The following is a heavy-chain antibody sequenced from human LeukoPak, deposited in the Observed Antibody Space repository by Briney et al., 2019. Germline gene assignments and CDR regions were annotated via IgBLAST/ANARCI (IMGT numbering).Heavy chain of an antibody. CDR2: IRYDGSNK. CDR1: RFTFSSYG. CDR3: AKLAIVATINEAFDI. D-gene: IGHD5-12*01. J-gene: IGHJ3*02. Sequence: PGGSLRLSCAASRFTFSSYGMHWVRQAPGKGLEWVAFIRYDGSNKYYADSVKGRFTISRDNSKNTLYLQMNSLRAEDTAVYYCAKLAIVATINEAFDIWGQGTMVTVSS. V-gene: IGHV3-30*02.